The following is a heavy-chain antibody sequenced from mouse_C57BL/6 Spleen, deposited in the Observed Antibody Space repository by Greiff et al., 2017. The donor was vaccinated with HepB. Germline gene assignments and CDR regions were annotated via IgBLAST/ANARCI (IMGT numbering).Heavy chain of an antibody. J-gene: IGHJ2*01. CDR1: GYTFTSYW. CDR2: IDPSDSET. V-gene: IGHV1-52*01. Sequence: QVQLQQPGAELVRPGSSVKLSCKASGYTFTSYWMHWVKQRPIQGLEWIGNIDPSDSETHYNQKFKDKATLTVDKSSSTAYMQRSSLTSEDSAVYYCARRGLGRGRYFDYWGQGTTLTVSS. D-gene: IGHD4-1*01. CDR3: ARRGLGRGRYFDY.